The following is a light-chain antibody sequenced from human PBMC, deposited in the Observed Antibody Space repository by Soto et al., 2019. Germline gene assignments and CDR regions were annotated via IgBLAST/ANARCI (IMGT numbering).Light chain of an antibody. CDR3: QQYNNGPRT. Sequence: EIVMTQSPATLSVSPGERATLSCRASQSVSGNLAWYQQKPGQAPRLLIYGASTRATGIPARFSGSGSGTEFTLTISSLQSEEFAVYYCQQYNNGPRTFGQGTKVEIK. V-gene: IGKV3-15*01. CDR1: QSVSGN. CDR2: GAS. J-gene: IGKJ1*01.